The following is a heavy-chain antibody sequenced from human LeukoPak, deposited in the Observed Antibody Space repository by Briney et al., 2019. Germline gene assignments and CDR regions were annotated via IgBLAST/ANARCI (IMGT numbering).Heavy chain of an antibody. D-gene: IGHD4-17*01. J-gene: IGHJ6*02. Sequence: GSSVKVSCKASGGTFSNYAINWVRQAPGQGLDWMGGIIPIFGTTNYAQKFQGRVTITADESTSTAYMELSSLRSEDTAVYYCARNYGDYPYYYGMDVWGQGTTVTVSS. CDR3: ARNYGDYPYYYGMDV. V-gene: IGHV1-69*01. CDR2: IIPIFGTT. CDR1: GGTFSNYA.